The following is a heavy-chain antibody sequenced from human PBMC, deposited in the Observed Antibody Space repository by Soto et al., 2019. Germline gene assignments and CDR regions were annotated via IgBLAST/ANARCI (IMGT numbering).Heavy chain of an antibody. Sequence: QVQLRQWGAGLLRPSETLSLTCAVYGGSFSGYYWSWIRQPPGKGLEWIGEINHSGSTNYNPSLKSRVTISVDTSKNQFSLKLSSVTAADPAVYYCARGGGFYYMDVWDKGTTVTVSS. CDR1: GGSFSGYY. V-gene: IGHV4-34*01. J-gene: IGHJ6*03. D-gene: IGHD3-16*01. CDR2: INHSGST. CDR3: ARGGGFYYMDV.